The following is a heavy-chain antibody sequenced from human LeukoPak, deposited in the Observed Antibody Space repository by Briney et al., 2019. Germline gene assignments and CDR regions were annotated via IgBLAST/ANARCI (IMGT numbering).Heavy chain of an antibody. V-gene: IGHV3-49*04. J-gene: IGHJ4*02. CDR2: ISSKAYGWTT. D-gene: IGHD4-17*01. CDR1: GFTFSTYW. CDR3: TRDLFPRTTWGDY. Sequence: GGSLRLSCAASGFTFSTYWMSWVRQAPGKGLEWVGFISSKAYGWTTESAASVKGRFTISRDDYKSIAYLQMNSLKTEGTAVYYCTRDLFPRTTWGDYWGQGTRVSVPS.